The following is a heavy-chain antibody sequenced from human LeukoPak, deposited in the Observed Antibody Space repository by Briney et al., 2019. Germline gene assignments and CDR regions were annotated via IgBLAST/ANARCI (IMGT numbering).Heavy chain of an antibody. J-gene: IGHJ3*02. D-gene: IGHD5-12*01. CDR3: ARDRDSGYDWDAFDI. V-gene: IGHV1-69*05. CDR1: GGTFSSYA. Sequence: SVKVSCKASGGTFSSYAISWVRQAPGQGLEWMGRIIPIFGTANYAQKFQGRVTITTDESTSTAYMELSSLRSEDTAVYYCARDRDSGYDWDAFDIWGQGTMVTVSS. CDR2: IIPIFGTA.